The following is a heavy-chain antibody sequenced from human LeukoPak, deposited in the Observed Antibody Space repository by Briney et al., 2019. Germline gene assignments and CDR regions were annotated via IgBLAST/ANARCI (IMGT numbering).Heavy chain of an antibody. V-gene: IGHV3-7*01. Sequence: PGGSLRLSCAASGFTFSSYWMSWVRQAPGKGMDWVANIKQDGSEKYYVDSVKGRFTISRDNAKNSLYLQMNSLRAEDTAVYYCARGRGVRGVISDYWGQGTLVTVSS. D-gene: IGHD3-10*01. CDR2: IKQDGSEK. CDR3: ARGRGVRGVISDY. J-gene: IGHJ4*02. CDR1: GFTFSSYW.